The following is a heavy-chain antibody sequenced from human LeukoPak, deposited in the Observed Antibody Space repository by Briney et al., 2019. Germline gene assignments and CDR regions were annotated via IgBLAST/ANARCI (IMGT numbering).Heavy chain of an antibody. D-gene: IGHD5-12*01. CDR2: ISSNGGST. J-gene: IGHJ4*02. CDR1: GFTFSSYA. V-gene: IGHV3-64*01. CDR3: ASGYSGDY. Sequence: GGSLRLSCAASGFTFSSYAMHWVRQAPGKGLEYVSAISSNGGSTYYPNSVKGRFTISRDNSKNTLYLQMGSLRAEDMAVYYCASGYSGDYWGQGTLVTVSS.